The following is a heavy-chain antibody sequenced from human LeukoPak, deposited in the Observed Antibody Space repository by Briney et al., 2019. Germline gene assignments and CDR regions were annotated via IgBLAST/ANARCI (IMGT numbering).Heavy chain of an antibody. Sequence: GASVKVSRKASGYTFTDYYMHWVRQAPGQGLEWMGWIDPNSGDTNYAQKFQGRVTMTRDTSISTAYMELSRLRSDDTAVFYCARSYHYYDSSGYSMGDTFEIWGQGTMVTVSS. CDR3: ARSYHYYDSSGYSMGDTFEI. D-gene: IGHD3-22*01. CDR1: GYTFTDYY. CDR2: IDPNSGDT. J-gene: IGHJ3*02. V-gene: IGHV1-2*02.